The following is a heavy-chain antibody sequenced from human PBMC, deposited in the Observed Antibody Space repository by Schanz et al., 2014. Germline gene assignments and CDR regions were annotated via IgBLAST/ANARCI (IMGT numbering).Heavy chain of an antibody. V-gene: IGHV3-7*01. CDR1: GFTFSNYN. J-gene: IGHJ4*02. CDR2: IKQDGIEK. CDR3: ARDKGGYYPFDY. Sequence: EVQLVESGGGLVQPGGSLRLSCEASGFTFSNYNMNWVRQAPGKGLEWVANIKQDGIEKYYVDSVKGRFTISRDNAKNSLYLQMNSLTADDTAVYYCARDKGGYYPFDYWGRGTLVTVSS. D-gene: IGHD3-3*01.